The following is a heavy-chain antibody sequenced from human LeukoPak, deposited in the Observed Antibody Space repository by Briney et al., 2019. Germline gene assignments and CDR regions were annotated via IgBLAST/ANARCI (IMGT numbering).Heavy chain of an antibody. D-gene: IGHD4-11*01. CDR1: GFTFSRYA. V-gene: IGHV3-30-3*01. J-gene: IGHJ6*03. CDR3: ATTQSSLYYYYYYMDV. Sequence: GGSLRLSCAASGFTFSRYAMHSVRQAPGKGLEWVAVISYDGSNKYYADSVKGRFTISRDNSRNTLYLQMNSLRAEDTAVYYCATTQSSLYYYYYYMDVWGKGTTVTVSS. CDR2: ISYDGSNK.